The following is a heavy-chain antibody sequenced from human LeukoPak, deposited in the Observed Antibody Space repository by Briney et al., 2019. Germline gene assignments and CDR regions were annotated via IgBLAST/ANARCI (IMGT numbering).Heavy chain of an antibody. D-gene: IGHD2-21*01. V-gene: IGHV1-2*02. CDR3: ARADRLDGGPYLIGP. CDR1: GYSFTDYY. J-gene: IGHJ5*02. CDR2: INPNSGGT. Sequence: ASVKVSCKTSGYSFTDYYMHWVRQAPGQGLEWMGWINPNSGGTSSAQKFQGRVTMTRDTSITTVYMEVSWLTSDDSAIYYCARADRLDGGPYLIGPWGQGTLVTVSS.